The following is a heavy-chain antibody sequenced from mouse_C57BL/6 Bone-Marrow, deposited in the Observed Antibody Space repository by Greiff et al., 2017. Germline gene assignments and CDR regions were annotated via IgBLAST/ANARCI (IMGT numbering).Heavy chain of an antibody. CDR1: GFTFSNYW. Sequence: EVMLVESGGGLVQPGGSMKLSCVASGFTFSNYWMNWVRQSPEKGLEWVAQIRLKSDNYATHYAESVKGRFTISRDDSKSSVYLQMNNLRAEDTGIYYCTGGAVRCAYWGQGTLVTVAA. D-gene: IGHD3-3*01. V-gene: IGHV6-3*01. CDR2: IRLKSDNYAT. CDR3: TGGAVRCAY. J-gene: IGHJ3*01.